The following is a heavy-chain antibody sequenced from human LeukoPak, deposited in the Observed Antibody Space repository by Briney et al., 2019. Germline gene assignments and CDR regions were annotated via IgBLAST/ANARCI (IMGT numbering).Heavy chain of an antibody. D-gene: IGHD6-19*01. CDR1: GYTFTGYY. CDR3: ARRGPGQWWFDP. CDR2: INPNSGGT. V-gene: IGHV1-2*02. J-gene: IGHJ5*02. Sequence: ASVKVSCKASGYTFTGYYMHWVRQAPGQGLEWMGWINPNSGGTNYAQKFQGRVTMIRDTSISTAYMELSRLRSDDTAVYYCARRGPGQWWFDPWGQGTLVTVSS.